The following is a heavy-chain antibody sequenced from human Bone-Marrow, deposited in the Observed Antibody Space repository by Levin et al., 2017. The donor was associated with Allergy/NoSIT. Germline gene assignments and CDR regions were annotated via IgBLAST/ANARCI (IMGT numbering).Heavy chain of an antibody. V-gene: IGHV5-51*01. Sequence: KVSCQATGYSFTSYWLAWVRQMPGKGLEWMGIIFPGDSDTRYSPSFQGQVTISVDKSINTAYLQWRSLKASDTAIYYCARPMAGNYYATSGYRDVDDHWGQGTLVTVSS. D-gene: IGHD3-22*01. CDR1: GYSFTSYW. J-gene: IGHJ4*02. CDR2: IFPGDSDT. CDR3: ARPMAGNYYATSGYRDVDDH.